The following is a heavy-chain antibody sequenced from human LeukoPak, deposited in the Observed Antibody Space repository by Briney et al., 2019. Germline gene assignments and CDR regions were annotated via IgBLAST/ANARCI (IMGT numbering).Heavy chain of an antibody. CDR3: AKASAMIVVVSKYFDY. D-gene: IGHD3-22*01. J-gene: IGHJ4*02. V-gene: IGHV1-46*01. CDR1: GYTFTSYY. Sequence: ASVKVSCKASGYTFTSYYMHWVRQAPGQGLEWMGIINPSGGSTSYAQNFQGRLTVTRDTSTSTVYMELSSLRSEDTAVYYCAKASAMIVVVSKYFDYWGQGTLVTVSS. CDR2: INPSGGST.